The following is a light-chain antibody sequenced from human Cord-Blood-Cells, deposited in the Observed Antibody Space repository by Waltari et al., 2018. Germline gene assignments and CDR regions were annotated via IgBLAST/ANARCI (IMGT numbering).Light chain of an antibody. CDR2: AAS. CDR1: KSSSRY. CDR3: QRSYSTVVT. Sequence: DIQMTQCPSSLSASVGDRVTITCRATKSSSRYLNWYQQKPGKAPERLSYAASSLQSGVPSRFSGSGSGTDFALTSRSLQPEDFATNDGQRSYSTVVTVGGGTKVEIK. V-gene: IGKV1-39*01. J-gene: IGKJ4*01.